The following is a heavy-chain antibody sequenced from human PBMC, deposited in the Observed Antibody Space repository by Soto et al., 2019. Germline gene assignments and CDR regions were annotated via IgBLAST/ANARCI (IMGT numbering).Heavy chain of an antibody. Sequence: VKIASTAQQDTCDRAAITCVVHAPEQGLEWMGGIIPIFGTANYAQKFQGRVTITADESTSPAYMELSSLRSEDTAVYYCARDKRVTSIVFYLYGDHRDLHSFPTRRSTDL. J-gene: IGHJ2*01. CDR1: QDTCDRAA. CDR2: IIPIFGTA. CDR3: ARDKRVTSIVFYLYGDHRDLHSFPTRRSTDL. D-gene: IGHD1-26*01. V-gene: IGHV1-69*13.